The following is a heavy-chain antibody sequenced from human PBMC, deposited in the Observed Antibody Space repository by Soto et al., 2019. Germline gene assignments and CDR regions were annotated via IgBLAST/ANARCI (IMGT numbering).Heavy chain of an antibody. CDR2: ISAYNGNT. D-gene: IGHD6-13*01. CDR3: ARDFPGSSGGYYYYYGMDV. Sequence: ASVKVSCKASGYTFTSYGISWVRQAPGQGLEWMGWISAYNGNTNYAQKLQGRVTMTTDTSTSTAYMELRSLRSDDTAVYYCARDFPGSSGGYYYYYGMDVWGQGTTVTVSS. V-gene: IGHV1-18*01. J-gene: IGHJ6*02. CDR1: GYTFTSYG.